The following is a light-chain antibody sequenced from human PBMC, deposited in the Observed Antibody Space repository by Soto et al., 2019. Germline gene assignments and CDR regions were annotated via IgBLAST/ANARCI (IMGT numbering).Light chain of an antibody. J-gene: IGKJ4*01. V-gene: IGKV1-5*03. CDR3: QQYDTSPLT. CDR2: KAS. CDR1: QSVNSW. Sequence: DIQITRSPSTLSASVGDRVTITCRASQSVNSWLAWYQQKPGKAPKLLLYKASSLESGVPSRFSGSGSGTEFTLTISSLQPDDFGTYYCQQYDTSPLTFGGGTKVDIK.